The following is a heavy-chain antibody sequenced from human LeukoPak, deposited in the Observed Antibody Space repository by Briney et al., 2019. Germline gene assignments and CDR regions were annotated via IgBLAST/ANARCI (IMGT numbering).Heavy chain of an antibody. CDR1: DYSISSDYY. V-gene: IGHV4-38-2*02. CDR3: AGLARPTYNGWFDP. CDR2: IYHTGST. Sequence: SETLSLTCSVSDYSISSDYYWGWIRQPPGKGLEWIGNIYHTGSTYYNPSLKSRVTISADTSKNQFSLKLSSVTAADTAVYYCAGLARPTYNGWFDPWGQGTLVTVSS. D-gene: IGHD5-24*01. J-gene: IGHJ5*02.